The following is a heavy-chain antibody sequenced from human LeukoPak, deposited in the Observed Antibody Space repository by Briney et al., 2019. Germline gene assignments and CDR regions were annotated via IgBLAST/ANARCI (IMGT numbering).Heavy chain of an antibody. J-gene: IGHJ5*02. V-gene: IGHV3-48*01. Sequence: GGSLRLSCAASGFTFSSYSMNWVRQAPGKGLEWVSYISSSSSTIYYADSVKGRFTISRDNAKNSLYLQMNSLRAKDTAVYYCAREALHPDSSGYVRWFDPWGQGTLVTVSS. CDR1: GFTFSSYS. CDR3: AREALHPDSSGYVRWFDP. CDR2: ISSSSSTI. D-gene: IGHD3-22*01.